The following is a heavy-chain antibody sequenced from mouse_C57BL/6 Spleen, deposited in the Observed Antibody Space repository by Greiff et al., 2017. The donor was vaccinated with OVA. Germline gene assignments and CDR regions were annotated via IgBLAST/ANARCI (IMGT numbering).Heavy chain of an antibody. V-gene: IGHV1-39*01. J-gene: IGHJ3*01. CDR2: INPNYGTT. CDR1: GYSFTDYN. CDR3: ARGGLRRESPWFAY. D-gene: IGHD2-4*01. Sequence: VQLKQSGPELVKPGASVKISCKASGYSFTDYNMNWVKQSNGKSLEWIGVINPNYGTTSYNQKFKGKATLTVDQSSSTAYMQLNSLTSEDSAVYYCARGGLRRESPWFAYWGQGTLVTVSA.